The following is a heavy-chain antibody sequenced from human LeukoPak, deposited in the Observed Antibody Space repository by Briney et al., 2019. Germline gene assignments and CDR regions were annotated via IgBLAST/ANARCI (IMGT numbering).Heavy chain of an antibody. CDR1: GFTFSNFW. V-gene: IGHV3-74*01. CDR2: INKDGSDT. CDR3: AKDRVWNSLDS. D-gene: IGHD1-7*01. J-gene: IGHJ4*02. Sequence: GGSLRLSCAASGFTFSNFWMNWVRQAPGKGLVWVSRINKDGSDTAYADSVKGRFTISRDNAKNTLYLQMNSLKNDDTAVYYCAKDRVWNSLDSWGQGTLVTASS.